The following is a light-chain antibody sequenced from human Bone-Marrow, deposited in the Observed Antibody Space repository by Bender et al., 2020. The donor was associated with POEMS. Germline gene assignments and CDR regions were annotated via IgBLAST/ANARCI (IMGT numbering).Light chain of an antibody. Sequence: QSALTQPASVSGSPGQSITISCTETNSDIGTYKVLSWYQQYPGRAPKLMIYDVSKRPSGVPDRFSGSKSGNTASLTVSGLQAEDEADYYCSSYAGSNNLIFGGGTKLTVL. CDR1: NSDIGTYKV. CDR2: DVS. V-gene: IGLV2-8*01. J-gene: IGLJ2*01. CDR3: SSYAGSNNLI.